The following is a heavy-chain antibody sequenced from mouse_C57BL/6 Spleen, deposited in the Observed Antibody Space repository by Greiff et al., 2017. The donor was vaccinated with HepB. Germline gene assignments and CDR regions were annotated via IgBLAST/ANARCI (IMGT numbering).Heavy chain of an antibody. CDR1: GYAFSSSW. Sequence: VQLQQSGPELVKPGASVKISCKASGYAFSSSWMNWVKQRPGKGLEWIGRIYPGDGDTNYNGKFKGKATLTADKSSSTAYMQLSSLTSEDSAVYFCARDGGSLRFAYWGQGTLVTVSA. CDR3: ARDGGSLRFAY. CDR2: IYPGDGDT. V-gene: IGHV1-82*01. J-gene: IGHJ3*01.